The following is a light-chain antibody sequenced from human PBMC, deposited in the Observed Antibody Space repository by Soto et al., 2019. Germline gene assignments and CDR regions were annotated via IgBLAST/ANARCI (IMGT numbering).Light chain of an antibody. Sequence: QSVLTQPPSVSGTPGQRVTISCSGGSSNIGSTIVNWYQVLPGTAPKLVIHTDNHRPSGVPDRFSGSKSGTSASLAISGLQSEDEADYYCEAWDGSLNGPIFGGGTKLAVL. J-gene: IGLJ2*01. CDR2: TDN. CDR1: SSNIGSTI. CDR3: EAWDGSLNGPI. V-gene: IGLV1-44*01.